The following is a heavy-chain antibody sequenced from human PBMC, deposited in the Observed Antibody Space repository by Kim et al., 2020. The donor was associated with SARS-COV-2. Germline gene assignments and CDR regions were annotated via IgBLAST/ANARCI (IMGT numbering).Heavy chain of an antibody. CDR2: ISWNSGSI. Sequence: GGSLRLSCAASGFTFDDYAMHWVRQAPGKGLEWVSGISWNSGSIGYADSVKGRFTISRDNAKNSLYLQMNSLRAEDTALYYCAKIPWGHGRWYFDLWGRGTLVTVSS. J-gene: IGHJ2*01. V-gene: IGHV3-9*01. CDR3: AKIPWGHGRWYFDL. D-gene: IGHD3-16*01. CDR1: GFTFDDYA.